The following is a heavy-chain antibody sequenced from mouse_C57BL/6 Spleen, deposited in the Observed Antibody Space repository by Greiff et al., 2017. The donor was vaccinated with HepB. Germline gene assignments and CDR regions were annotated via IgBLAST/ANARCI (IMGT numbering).Heavy chain of an antibody. CDR2: IHPNSGST. CDR3: ARSNYFYWYFDV. D-gene: IGHD2-5*01. J-gene: IGHJ1*03. Sequence: VQLQQSGAELVKPGASVKLSCKASGYTFTSYWMHWVKQRPGQGLEWIGMIHPNSGSTNYNEKFKSKATLTVDKSSSTAYMQLSSLTSEDSAVYYCARSNYFYWYFDVWGTGTTVTVSS. V-gene: IGHV1-64*01. CDR1: GYTFTSYW.